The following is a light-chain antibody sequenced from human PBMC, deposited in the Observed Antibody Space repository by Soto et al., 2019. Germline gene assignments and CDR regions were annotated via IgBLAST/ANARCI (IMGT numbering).Light chain of an antibody. CDR1: QSVSSNY. CDR3: QQYGSSGT. J-gene: IGKJ1*01. V-gene: IGKV3-20*01. CDR2: GSS. Sequence: EIVLTQSPDTLSLSPGERATLSCRASQSVSSNYVAWYQQKPGQAPRLLTHGSSSRATGVPDRFSGSGSGTDFTLTISRLEPEDFAVYYCQQYGSSGTFGQGTKVDI.